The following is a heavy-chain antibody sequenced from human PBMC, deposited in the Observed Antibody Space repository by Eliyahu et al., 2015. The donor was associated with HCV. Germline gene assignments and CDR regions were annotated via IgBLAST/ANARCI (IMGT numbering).Heavy chain of an antibody. CDR1: GFTFSSHW. Sequence: EVQLVESGGGLVQPGGSLRLSCAASGFTFSSHWMHWVRRAPGEGLVWVSRMNSDGSNTAYADSVKGRFTISRDNAKNTLYLQMNSLRTEDTAVYHCAREGYWSLDYWGQGSLVTVSS. J-gene: IGHJ4*02. CDR2: MNSDGSNT. V-gene: IGHV3-74*01. D-gene: IGHD1-1*01. CDR3: AREGYWSLDY.